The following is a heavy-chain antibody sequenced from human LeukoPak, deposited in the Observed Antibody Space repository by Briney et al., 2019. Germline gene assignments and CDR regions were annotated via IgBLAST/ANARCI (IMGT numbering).Heavy chain of an antibody. CDR1: GFRFSYYA. V-gene: IGHV3-23*01. J-gene: IGHJ4*02. CDR2: VSGVSGST. D-gene: IGHD6-6*01. CDR3: AKDFRDYSSSTCFDF. Sequence: GGSLRLSCAASGFRFSYYAMSWVRQAPGKGLEWVSGVSGVSGSTYYADSVKGRFTISRDTSKSTLYLQMNSLRAEDTAVYYCAKDFRDYSSSTCFDFWGQGTLVTVSS.